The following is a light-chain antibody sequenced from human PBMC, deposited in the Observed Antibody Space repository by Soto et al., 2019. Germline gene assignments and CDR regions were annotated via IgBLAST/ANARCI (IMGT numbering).Light chain of an antibody. J-gene: IGKJ2*01. CDR3: LKDYDFPYT. V-gene: IGKV1-6*01. CDR1: QDIRVD. Sequence: AIPMTQSPPSLSAPVGDRVIITCRASQDIRVDVGWLQQRPGHAPNLLIYAASTLHTGVPSTCAGSGSGTDFTLTSNDLQAEDVATYFCLKDYDFPYTFGQGTKLEI. CDR2: AAS.